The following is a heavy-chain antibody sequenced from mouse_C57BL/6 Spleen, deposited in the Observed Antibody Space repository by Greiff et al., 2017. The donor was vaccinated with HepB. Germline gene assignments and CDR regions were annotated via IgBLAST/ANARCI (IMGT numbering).Heavy chain of an antibody. CDR1: GYTFTSYW. D-gene: IGHD2-4*01. J-gene: IGHJ3*01. CDR2: IDTTSGGT. CDR3: ARNSYEYGWFAY. Sequence: QVQLQQSGAELVKPGASVKLSCKASGYTFTSYWMHWVKQRPGRGLEWIGRIDTTSGGTKYNEKFKSKATLNVDKPSSTAYMQLSSLTSEDSAVYYCARNSYEYGWFAYWGQGTLVTVSA. V-gene: IGHV1-72*01.